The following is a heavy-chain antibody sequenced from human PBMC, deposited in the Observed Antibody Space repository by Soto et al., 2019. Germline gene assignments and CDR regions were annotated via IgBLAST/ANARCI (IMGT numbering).Heavy chain of an antibody. J-gene: IGHJ4*02. CDR1: GDSITSNNW. V-gene: IGHV4-4*02. CDR3: AARVWGGHGR. D-gene: IGHD7-27*01. Sequence: QVQLQESGPGLVKPSGTLSLTCGVSGDSITSNNWWSWVRQPPGKGLEWIGEIYHSGSTNYNPSLKSRVTISVEKSKDQSSLTLTSGTAAATGVDFCAARVWGGHGRGGEGTLVTVSS. CDR2: IYHSGST.